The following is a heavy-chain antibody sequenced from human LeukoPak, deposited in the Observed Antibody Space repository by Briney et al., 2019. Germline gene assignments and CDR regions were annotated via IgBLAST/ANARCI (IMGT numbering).Heavy chain of an antibody. CDR1: GFTFSSYG. CDR3: AKEGYYDILTGYSYYFDY. J-gene: IGHJ4*02. V-gene: IGHV3-30*18. CDR2: ISYDGSNK. D-gene: IGHD3-9*01. Sequence: GGSLRLSSAASGFTFSSYGMHWVRQAPGKGLEWVAVISYDGSNKYYADSVKGRFTISRDNSKNTLYLQMNSLRAEDTAVYYCAKEGYYDILTGYSYYFDYRGQGTLVTVSS.